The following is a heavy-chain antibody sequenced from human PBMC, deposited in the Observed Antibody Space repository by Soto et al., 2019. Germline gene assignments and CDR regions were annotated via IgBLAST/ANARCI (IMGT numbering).Heavy chain of an antibody. CDR2: ISSGSILI. J-gene: IGHJ4*02. V-gene: IGHV3-48*01. D-gene: IGHD2-2*01. CDR3: ARDGRDCSSSSCYDY. Sequence: PGGSLRLSCAASGFTFSTYTMNWVRQAPGKGLEWISYISSGSILIYYADSVKGRFTISRDNANNSLYLQMNSLRAEDTAVYYCARDGRDCSSSSCYDYWGQGTLVTVSS. CDR1: GFTFSTYT.